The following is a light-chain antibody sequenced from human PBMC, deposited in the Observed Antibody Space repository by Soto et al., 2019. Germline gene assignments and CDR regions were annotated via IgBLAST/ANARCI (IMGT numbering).Light chain of an antibody. CDR2: RAS. CDR3: QPYGSSPLT. CDR1: QSVSFSY. J-gene: IGKJ4*01. Sequence: EIVLTQSPGTLSLSPGERASLSCRASQSVSFSYLAWYQQKPGQAPKVLIYRASSRATGIPDRFSGSGSGTDFTLTISRLEPEDFAVYYCQPYGSSPLTFGGGTKVDIK. V-gene: IGKV3-20*01.